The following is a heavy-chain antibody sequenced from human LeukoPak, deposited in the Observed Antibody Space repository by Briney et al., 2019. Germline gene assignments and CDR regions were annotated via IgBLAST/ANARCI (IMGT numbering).Heavy chain of an antibody. D-gene: IGHD1-26*01. V-gene: IGHV3-15*01. CDR3: TSGIVGATNDYYYYGMDV. CDR2: IKSKTDGGTT. Sequence: GGSLRLSCAASGFTFSNAWMSWVRQAPGKGLEWVGRIKSKTDGGTTDYAAPMKGRFTISRDDSKNTLYLQMNSLKTEDTAVYYCTSGIVGATNDYYYYGMDVWGQGTTVTVSS. CDR1: GFTFSNAW. J-gene: IGHJ6*02.